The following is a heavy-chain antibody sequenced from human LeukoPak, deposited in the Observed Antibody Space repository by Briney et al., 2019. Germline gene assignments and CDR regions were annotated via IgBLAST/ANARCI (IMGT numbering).Heavy chain of an antibody. J-gene: IGHJ6*02. D-gene: IGHD1-14*01. CDR2: IIPIFGTA. Sequence: GASVKVSCKASGGTFSSYAISWVRQAPGQGLEWMGGIIPIFGTANYAQKFQGRATITADESTSTAYMELSSLRSEDTAVYYCARNPNPYYYYYGMDVWGQGTTVTVSS. CDR3: ARNPNPYYYYYGMDV. CDR1: GGTFSSYA. V-gene: IGHV1-69*13.